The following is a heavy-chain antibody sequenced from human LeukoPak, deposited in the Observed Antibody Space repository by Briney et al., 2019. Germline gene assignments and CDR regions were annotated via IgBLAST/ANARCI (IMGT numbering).Heavy chain of an antibody. CDR2: IIPIFGTA. CDR3: ARGGIAAAGSFDY. V-gene: IGHV1-69*13. J-gene: IGHJ4*02. CDR1: GGTFSSYA. D-gene: IGHD6-13*01. Sequence: SVKVSCKASGGTFSSYAISWVRQAPGQGLEWMGGIIPIFGTANYAQKFQGRVTITADESTSTAYMELSSLRSEDMAVYYCARGGIAAAGSFDYWGQGTLVTVSS.